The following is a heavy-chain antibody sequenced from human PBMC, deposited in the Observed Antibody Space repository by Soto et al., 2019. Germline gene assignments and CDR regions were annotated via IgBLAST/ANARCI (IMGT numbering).Heavy chain of an antibody. CDR1: GFTFSSYA. D-gene: IGHD4-17*01. CDR2: ISGSGGST. V-gene: IGHV3-23*01. J-gene: IGHJ6*02. Sequence: EVQLLESGGGLVQPGGSLRLSCAASGFTFSSYAMNWVRQGPGKGLEWVSLISGSGGSTYYADSVKGRFTISRDNSNNTLYLQVNSLRAEDTAVYYCAKDGPTVTTGYYGMDVWGQGTTVTVSS. CDR3: AKDGPTVTTGYYGMDV.